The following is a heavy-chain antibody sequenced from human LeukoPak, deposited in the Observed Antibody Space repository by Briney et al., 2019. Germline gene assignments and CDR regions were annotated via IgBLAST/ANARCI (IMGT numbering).Heavy chain of an antibody. CDR3: ARHSIRTSYWYFDL. Sequence: PSETLSLXCTVSGGSISSSSYYWGWIRQPPGKGLEWIGSIYYSGSTYYNPSLKSRVTISVDTSKNQFSLKLSSVTAADTAVYYCARHSIRTSYWYFDLWGRGTLVTVSS. D-gene: IGHD5-24*01. V-gene: IGHV4-39*01. CDR2: IYYSGST. CDR1: GGSISSSSYY. J-gene: IGHJ2*01.